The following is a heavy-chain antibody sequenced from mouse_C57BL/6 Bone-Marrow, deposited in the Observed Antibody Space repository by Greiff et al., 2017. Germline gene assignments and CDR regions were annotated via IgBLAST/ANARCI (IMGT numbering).Heavy chain of an antibody. CDR2: IDPSDSET. Sequence: VQLQQPGAELVRPGSSVKLSCKASGYTFTSYWMHWVKQRPIQGLEWIGNIDPSDSETHYNQKFKDKATLTVDKSSSTAYMQLSSLTSEDSAVYYCARARAGDDRFSDWGRGTLGTVSA. V-gene: IGHV1-52*01. D-gene: IGHD2-13*01. CDR1: GYTFTSYW. CDR3: ARARAGDDRFSD. J-gene: IGHJ3*01.